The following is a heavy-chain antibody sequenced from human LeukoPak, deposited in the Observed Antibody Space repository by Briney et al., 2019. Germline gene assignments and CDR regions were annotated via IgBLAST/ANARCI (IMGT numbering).Heavy chain of an antibody. D-gene: IGHD3-10*01. J-gene: IGHJ4*02. V-gene: IGHV3-53*01. Sequence: GGSLRLSCAASGFTFSSYSMNWVRQAPGKGLEWVSVIYGGGNTFYADSVKGRFTISRDNSKNTLYLQMNSLRAEDTAVYYCAREGPGVHHFDYWGQGTLVTVSS. CDR2: IYGGGNT. CDR1: GFTFSSYS. CDR3: AREGPGVHHFDY.